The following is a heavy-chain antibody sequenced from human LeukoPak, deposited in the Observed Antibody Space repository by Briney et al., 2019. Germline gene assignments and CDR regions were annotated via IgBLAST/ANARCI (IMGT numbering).Heavy chain of an antibody. Sequence: GGSLRLSCAASGFTFSGSAMHWVRQASGKGLEWVGRIRSKANSYATAYAASVKGRFTISRDDSKNTAYLQMNSLKTEDTAVYYCTRLPGYSSGWYDGAFDIWGQGTMVTVSS. CDR2: IRSKANSYAT. CDR1: GFTFSGSA. J-gene: IGHJ3*02. V-gene: IGHV3-73*01. D-gene: IGHD6-19*01. CDR3: TRLPGYSSGWYDGAFDI.